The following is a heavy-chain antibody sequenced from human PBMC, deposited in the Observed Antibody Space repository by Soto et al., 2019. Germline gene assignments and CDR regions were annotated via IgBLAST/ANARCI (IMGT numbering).Heavy chain of an antibody. J-gene: IGHJ6*02. V-gene: IGHV5-51*03. CDR3: ARTSASDYYYYGMDV. CDR1: GYSFTTYR. CDR2: ISPGGSDT. Sequence: GESLKISCKGSGYSFTTYRIGWVRQMPGKGLEWMGIISPGGSDTRYSPSFQGQVTISADKSISTAYLQWSSLKASDTAMYYCARTSASDYYYYGMDVWGQGTTVTGS.